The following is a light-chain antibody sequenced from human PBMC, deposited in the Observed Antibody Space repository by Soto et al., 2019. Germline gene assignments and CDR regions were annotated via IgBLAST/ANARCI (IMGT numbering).Light chain of an antibody. V-gene: IGLV2-11*01. CDR2: NVN. CDR3: CSYAGSYTYVV. CDR1: SSDVGAYNY. Sequence: QSALTQPRLVSGSPGQSVTISCTGTSSDVGAYNYVSWYQQHPGKAPKLMIYNVNKRPSGAPDRFSGSKSGNTASLTISGLQVEDEADYYCCSYAGSYTYVVFGGGTKLTVL. J-gene: IGLJ2*01.